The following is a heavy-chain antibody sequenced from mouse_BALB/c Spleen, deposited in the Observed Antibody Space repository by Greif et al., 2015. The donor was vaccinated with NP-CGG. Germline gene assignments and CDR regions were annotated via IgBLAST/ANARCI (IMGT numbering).Heavy chain of an antibody. CDR2: INPSSGYT. CDR1: GYTFTSYT. V-gene: IGHV1-4*01. D-gene: IGHD1-2*01. J-gene: IGHJ3*01. CDR3: ARPADAHYYGRAWFAY. Sequence: QVQLQQSGAELARPGASVKMSCKASGYTFTSYTMHWVKQRPGQGLEWIGYINPSSGYTNYNQKFKDKATLTADKSSSTAYMQLSSLTSEDSAVYYCARPADAHYYGRAWFAYWGQGTLVTVSA.